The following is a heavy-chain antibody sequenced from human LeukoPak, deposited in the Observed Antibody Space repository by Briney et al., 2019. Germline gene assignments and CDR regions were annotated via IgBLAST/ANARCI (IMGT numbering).Heavy chain of an antibody. D-gene: IGHD2-15*01. CDR1: GGIFSDYL. CDR2: IIPISGSA. CDR3: ARGTRTLEAAPFDY. Sequence: SVKVPCKASGGIFSDYLINWVRQAPGQGLEWIGGIIPISGSAYSARKFRGRLTITADESTTTAYMELSSLTSEDTAVFYCARGTRTLEAAPFDYWGQGTLVTVSS. J-gene: IGHJ4*02. V-gene: IGHV1-69*01.